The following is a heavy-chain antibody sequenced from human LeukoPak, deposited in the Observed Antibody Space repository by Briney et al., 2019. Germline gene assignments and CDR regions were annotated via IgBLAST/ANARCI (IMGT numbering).Heavy chain of an antibody. Sequence: SETLSLTCTVSGGSISSSSYYWGWIRQPPGKGLEWIGSIYYSGSTYYNPSLKSRVTISVDTSKNQFSLKLSSVTAADTAVYYCARGRFGATVGFDPWGQGTLVTVSS. CDR3: ARGRFGATVGFDP. D-gene: IGHD3-16*01. J-gene: IGHJ5*02. V-gene: IGHV4-39*01. CDR2: IYYSGST. CDR1: GGSISSSSYY.